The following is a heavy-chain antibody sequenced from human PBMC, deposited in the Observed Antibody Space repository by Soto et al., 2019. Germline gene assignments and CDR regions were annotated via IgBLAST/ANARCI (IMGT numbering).Heavy chain of an antibody. CDR2: ISSSGRYT. D-gene: IGHD3-10*01. CDR3: AIKKTSADYFDY. CDR1: GFTFSDDY. Sequence: QVQLVESGGGLVSPGGSLRLSCSASGFTFSDDYMSWIRQVPGKGLEWLSYISSSGRYTNYADSIKGRFIISRDNSNNSLYLQMNSLRVEDTAIYFCAIKKTSADYFDYWGHGTLVTVSS. V-gene: IGHV3-11*05. J-gene: IGHJ4*01.